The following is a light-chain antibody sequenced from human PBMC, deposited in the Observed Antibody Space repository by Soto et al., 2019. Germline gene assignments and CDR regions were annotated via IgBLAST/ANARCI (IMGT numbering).Light chain of an antibody. V-gene: IGLV2-18*02. CDR1: SSDVGSYNR. CDR2: EVS. J-gene: IGLJ1*01. CDR3: SSYTSSSTFV. Sequence: QSALTQPPSVSGSPGQSVTISCTGTSSDVGSYNRVSWYQQPPGTAPKLMIYEVSNRPSGGPDRFSGAKSGYTASLTISGLHAEDEADYYCSSYTSSSTFVFGTGTKVTVL.